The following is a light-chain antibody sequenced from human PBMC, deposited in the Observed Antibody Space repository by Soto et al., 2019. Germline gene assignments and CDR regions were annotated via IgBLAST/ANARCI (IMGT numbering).Light chain of an antibody. V-gene: IGLV2-14*01. Sequence: QSALTQPASVSGSPGQSITISCTGTISDVGGYNYVSWYQQYPGKAPKLIIYDVNNRPSGVSNRFSGSKSGNTASLTISGLHAEDEADNYCSSYTSSSTMVFGTGTKVTVL. CDR2: DVN. CDR3: SSYTSSSTMV. CDR1: ISDVGGYNY. J-gene: IGLJ1*01.